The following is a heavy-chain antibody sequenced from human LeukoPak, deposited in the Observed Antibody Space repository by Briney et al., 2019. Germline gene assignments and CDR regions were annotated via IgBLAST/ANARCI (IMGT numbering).Heavy chain of an antibody. CDR2: ISWNSGSI. D-gene: IGHD6-6*01. V-gene: IGHV3-9*01. CDR3: AAASIAAHYWFDP. J-gene: IGHJ5*02. CDR1: GFTFDDYA. Sequence: PGGSLRLSCAASGFTFDDYAMHWVRQAPGKGLEWVSGISWNSGSIGYADSVKGRFTISRDNAKNSLCLQMNSLRAEDTALYYCAAASIAAHYWFDPWGQGTLVTVSS.